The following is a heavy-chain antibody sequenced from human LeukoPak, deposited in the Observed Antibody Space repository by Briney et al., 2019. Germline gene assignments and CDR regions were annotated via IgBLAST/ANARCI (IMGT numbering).Heavy chain of an antibody. CDR1: GGSISSYY. J-gene: IGHJ6*02. CDR2: IYYSGST. D-gene: IGHD5-18*01. CDR3: ARTLMVTQYGMDV. Sequence: SSETLSLTCTVSGGSISSYYWSWIRQPPGKGLEWIGYIYYSGSTNYNPSLKSRVTISVDTSKNQFSLKLSSVTAADTAVYYCARTLMVTQYGMDVWGQGTTVTVSS. V-gene: IGHV4-59*01.